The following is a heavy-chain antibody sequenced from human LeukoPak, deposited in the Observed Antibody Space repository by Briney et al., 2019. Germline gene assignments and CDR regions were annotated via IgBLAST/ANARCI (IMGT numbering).Heavy chain of an antibody. CDR2: INPQSGDT. Sequence: ASVKVSCKASGYIFTDYHMHWVRQAPGQGFEWMGWINPQSGDTKYAQNLQGRVTMTRDTSISTAYMDLSSLRSDDTAVYYCARELQLDDCTRINCYQPMVDPWGQGTLVTVSS. CDR1: GYIFTDYH. D-gene: IGHD2-8*01. V-gene: IGHV1-2*02. CDR3: ARELQLDDCTRINCYQPMVDP. J-gene: IGHJ5*02.